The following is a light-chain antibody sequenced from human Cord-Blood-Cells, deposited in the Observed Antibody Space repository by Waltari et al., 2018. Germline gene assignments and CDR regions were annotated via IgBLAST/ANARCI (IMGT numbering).Light chain of an antibody. CDR1: QRVGSY. Sequence: EVVLTQSTATLSLSTGERATLSCRASQRVGSYLAWYQQKPCKAPRLLIYDASNRDTGIPARFIGSVSGTDFTLTISSLEPEDFAVYYCQQRSNWPPGATFGQGTKVEIK. J-gene: IGKJ1*01. V-gene: IGKV3-11*01. CDR3: QQRSNWPPGAT. CDR2: DAS.